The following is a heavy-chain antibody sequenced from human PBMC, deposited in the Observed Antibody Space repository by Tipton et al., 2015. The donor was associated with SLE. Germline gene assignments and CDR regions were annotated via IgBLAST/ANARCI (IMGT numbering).Heavy chain of an antibody. CDR1: GGSISSSSYY. V-gene: IGHV4-39*01. CDR3: ARQRLRLLSPLDA. D-gene: IGHD3-10*01. Sequence: TLSLTCTVSGGSISSSSYYWGWIRQPPGKGLEWIGSIYYSGSTYYNPSLKSRVTISVDTSKNQFSLRLSSVTAADTGVYYCARQRLRLLSPLDAWGQGTTVTVS. J-gene: IGHJ6*02. CDR2: IYYSGST.